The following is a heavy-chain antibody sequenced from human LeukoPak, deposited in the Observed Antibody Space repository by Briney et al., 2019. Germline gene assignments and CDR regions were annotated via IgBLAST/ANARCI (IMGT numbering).Heavy chain of an antibody. J-gene: IGHJ3*02. V-gene: IGHV4-59*01. CDR3: ARDRIAAAGTHHDAFDI. CDR1: GGSISSYY. CDR2: IYYSGST. D-gene: IGHD6-13*01. Sequence: SETLSLTCTVSGGSISSYYWSWIRQPPGKGLEWIGYIYYSGSTNYNPSLKSRVTISVDTSKNQFSLKLSSVTAADTAVYYCARDRIAAAGTHHDAFDIWGQGTMVTVSS.